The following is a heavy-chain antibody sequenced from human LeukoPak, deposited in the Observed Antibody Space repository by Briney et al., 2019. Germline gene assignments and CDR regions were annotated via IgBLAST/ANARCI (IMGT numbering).Heavy chain of an antibody. J-gene: IGHJ6*02. CDR1: GGSISSGDYY. CDR2: IYYSGST. V-gene: IGHV4-61*08. Sequence: PSETLSLTCTVSGGSISSGDYYWSWIRQPPGKGLEWIGYIYYSGSTNYNPSLKSRVTISVDTSKNQFSVKLSSVTAADTAVYYCARDRKYSGSYYGMDVWGQGTTVTVSS. D-gene: IGHD1-26*01. CDR3: ARDRKYSGSYYGMDV.